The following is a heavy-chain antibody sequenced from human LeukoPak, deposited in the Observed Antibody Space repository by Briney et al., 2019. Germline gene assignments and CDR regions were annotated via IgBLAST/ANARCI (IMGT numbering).Heavy chain of an antibody. J-gene: IGHJ4*02. CDR3: ARDRPIYDILTGYYPPPLDY. CDR2: ISGGGDIT. CDR1: GFTFSNFA. D-gene: IGHD3-9*01. V-gene: IGHV3-23*01. Sequence: GGSLKLSCAASGFTFSNFAMSWVRQAPGKGLEWVSTISGGGDITYYADSVKGRFTISRDNSKDTLFLQMNSLRAEDTAVYYCARDRPIYDILTGYYPPPLDYWGQGTPVTVSS.